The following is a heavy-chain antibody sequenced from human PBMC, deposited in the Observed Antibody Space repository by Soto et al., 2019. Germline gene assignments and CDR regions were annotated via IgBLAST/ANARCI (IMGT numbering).Heavy chain of an antibody. CDR2: INHSGST. CDR3: ARGSTPRYYYYYYGMDV. CDR1: GGSFSGYY. J-gene: IGHJ6*02. Sequence: SETLSLTCAVYGGSFSGYYWSWIRQPPGKGLEWIGEINHSGSTNYNPSLKSRVTISVDTSKNQFSLKLSSVTAADTAVYYCARGSTPRYYYYYYGMDVWGQGTTVTVSS. V-gene: IGHV4-34*01.